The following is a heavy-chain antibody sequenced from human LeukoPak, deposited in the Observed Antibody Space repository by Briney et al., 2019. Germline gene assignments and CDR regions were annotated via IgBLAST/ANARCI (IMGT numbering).Heavy chain of an antibody. V-gene: IGHV5-51*01. CDR2: IYPSDSDP. CDR1: GYPFINYW. J-gene: IGHJ4*02. Sequence: GGSLKISFQGSGYPFINYWIGWVRQMPGKGLEWMGIIYPSDSDPRYSPSFRGQVTISADKSISTAYLQWSSLKASDTAMYYCASHDYGDYGTFKYWGQGTLVTVSS. CDR3: ASHDYGDYGTFKY. D-gene: IGHD4-17*01.